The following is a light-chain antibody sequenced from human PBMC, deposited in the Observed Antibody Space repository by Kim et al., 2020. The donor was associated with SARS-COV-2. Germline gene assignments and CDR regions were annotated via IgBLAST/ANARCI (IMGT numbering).Light chain of an antibody. J-gene: IGKJ2*01. Sequence: QPSSISCRSSQSLVHSDGNTYLSWLQQRPGQPPRLLIYRISSRFSGVPDRFSGSGAGTDFTLEISRVEAEDVGIYYCMQGKQLPNTFGQGTKLEI. CDR2: RIS. CDR3: MQGKQLPNT. CDR1: QSLVHSDGNTY. V-gene: IGKV2-24*01.